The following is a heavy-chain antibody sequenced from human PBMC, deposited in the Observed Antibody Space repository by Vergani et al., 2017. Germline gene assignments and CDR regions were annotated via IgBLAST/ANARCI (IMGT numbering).Heavy chain of an antibody. V-gene: IGHV4-31*03. Sequence: QVQLQESGPGLVKPSQTLSLTCTVSGGSISSGGHYWSWIPQHPGKGLEWIGYIYYSGITYYNPSIKSRVTISVDTSKNQFSLKLSSVTAADTAVYYCAGGVVVTAIAPGDYFDYWGQGTLVTVSS. J-gene: IGHJ4*02. CDR1: GGSISSGGHY. D-gene: IGHD2-21*02. CDR3: AGGVVVTAIAPGDYFDY. CDR2: IYYSGIT.